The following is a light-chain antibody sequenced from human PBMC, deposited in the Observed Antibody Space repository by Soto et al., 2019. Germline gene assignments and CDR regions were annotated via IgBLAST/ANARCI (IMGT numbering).Light chain of an antibody. J-gene: IGKJ4*01. CDR1: QSVSSN. V-gene: IGKV3-15*01. CDR2: GAS. Sequence: EIVLTQSPATLSVSPGERATLSCRASQSVSSNLAWYQQKPGQAPRLVIYGASTRATGIPARFSGSGSGTEFTLTISSLQSEDFAVEYCQHYNKLPLTFGGGAKVEIK. CDR3: QHYNKLPLT.